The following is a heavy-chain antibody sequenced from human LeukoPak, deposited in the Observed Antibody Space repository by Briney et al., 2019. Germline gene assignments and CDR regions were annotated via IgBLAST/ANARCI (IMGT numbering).Heavy chain of an antibody. CDR3: AREGGHCSGGSCYFDY. CDR1: GGTFSSYA. Sequence: GASVKVSCKASGGTFSSYAISWARQAPGQGLEWMGGIIPIFGTANYAQKFQGRVTITADKSTSTAYMELSSLRSEDTAVYYCAREGGHCSGGSCYFDYWGQGTLVTVSS. V-gene: IGHV1-69*06. D-gene: IGHD2-15*01. CDR2: IIPIFGTA. J-gene: IGHJ4*02.